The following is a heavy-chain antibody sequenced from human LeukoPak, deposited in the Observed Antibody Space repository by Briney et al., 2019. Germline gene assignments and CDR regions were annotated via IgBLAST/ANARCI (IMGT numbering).Heavy chain of an antibody. D-gene: IGHD3-10*01. CDR2: ISSSSSYI. J-gene: IGHJ4*02. Sequence: GGSLRLSCAASGFTFSSYSMNWVRQAPGKGLEWVSSISSSSSYIYYADSVKGRFTISRDNAKNSLYLQMNSLRAEDTTVYYCARDFGKALDYWGQGTLVTVSS. CDR1: GFTFSSYS. V-gene: IGHV3-21*01. CDR3: ARDFGKALDY.